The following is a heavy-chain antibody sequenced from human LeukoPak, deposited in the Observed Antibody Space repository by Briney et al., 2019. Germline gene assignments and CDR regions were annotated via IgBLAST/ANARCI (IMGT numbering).Heavy chain of an antibody. CDR1: GGSFSGYY. J-gene: IGHJ4*02. CDR3: ARDHYYGSGSYSDY. V-gene: IGHV4-34*01. CDR2: INHSGST. D-gene: IGHD3-10*01. Sequence: SETLSLTCAVYGGSFSGYYWSWIRQPPGKGLEWIGEINHSGSTNYNPSLKSRVTISVDTSKNQFSLKLSSVTAADTAVYYCARDHYYGSGSYSDYWGQGTLVTVS.